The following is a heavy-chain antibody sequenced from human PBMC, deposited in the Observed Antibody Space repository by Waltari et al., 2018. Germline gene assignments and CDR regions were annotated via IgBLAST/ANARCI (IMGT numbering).Heavy chain of an antibody. CDR3: ARSIATRPIFFDY. J-gene: IGHJ4*02. CDR1: GGSTSSSNYY. V-gene: IGHV4-39*01. CDR2: IYYSGTT. D-gene: IGHD6-6*01. Sequence: QLQLQESGPGLVKPSETLSLTCTVPGGSTSSSNYYWGWIRQPPGKGLEWSGSIYYSGTTYYNPSLKSRVSISVDTSKNQFSLNLRSVTAADTAVYYCARSIATRPIFFDYWGLGTLVTVSS.